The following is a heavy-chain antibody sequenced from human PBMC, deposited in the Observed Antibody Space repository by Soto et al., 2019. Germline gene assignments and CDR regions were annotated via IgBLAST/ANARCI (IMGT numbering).Heavy chain of an antibody. CDR3: ARDLIATSGALFDY. D-gene: IGHD2-15*01. V-gene: IGHV1-3*01. Sequence: QVQLVQSGAEVKEPGASVKVSCEASGFSLSDYVMHWVRQAPGQRLEWMGWISPVNANTKYSQKFRDRVTITWDTSATTAYMELSSLSSEDTAVYYCARDLIATSGALFDYWGHGTLVTVSS. J-gene: IGHJ4*01. CDR2: ISPVNANT. CDR1: GFSLSDYV.